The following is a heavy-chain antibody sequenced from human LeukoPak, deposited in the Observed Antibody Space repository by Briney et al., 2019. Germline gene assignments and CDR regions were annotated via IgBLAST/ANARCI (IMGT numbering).Heavy chain of an antibody. Sequence: PGGSLRLSCAASGFTFSDYCMSWVRQAPGKGLEWVANIKQDGSEKYYVDSVKGRFTISRDNAKNSLYLQMSSVRAEDTAVYYCARDTPETATNRLGWFDPWGQGILVTVSS. V-gene: IGHV3-7*01. D-gene: IGHD5-24*01. J-gene: IGHJ5*02. CDR1: GFTFSDYC. CDR2: IKQDGSEK. CDR3: ARDTPETATNRLGWFDP.